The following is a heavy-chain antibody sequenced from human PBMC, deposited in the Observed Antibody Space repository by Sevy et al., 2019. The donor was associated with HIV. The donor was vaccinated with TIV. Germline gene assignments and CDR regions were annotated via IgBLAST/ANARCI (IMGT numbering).Heavy chain of an antibody. CDR1: GFTFSSYA. CDR3: ARDGVLRFLEWSYTGMDV. V-gene: IGHV3-30-3*01. J-gene: IGHJ6*02. CDR2: ISYDGSNK. D-gene: IGHD3-3*01. Sequence: GGSLRLSCAASGFTFSSYAMHWVRQAPGKGLEWVAVISYDGSNKYYADSVKGRFTISRDNSKNTLYLQMNGLRAEDTAVYYCARDGVLRFLEWSYTGMDVWGQGTTVTVSS.